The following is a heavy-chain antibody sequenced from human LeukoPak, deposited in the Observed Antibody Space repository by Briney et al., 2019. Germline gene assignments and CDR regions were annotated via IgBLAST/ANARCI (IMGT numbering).Heavy chain of an antibody. J-gene: IGHJ4*02. CDR2: ISGSGSTT. CDR3: AKGEIVGATSVDH. CDR1: GFTFSSYA. V-gene: IGHV3-23*01. D-gene: IGHD1-26*01. Sequence: GGSLRLSCAASGFTFSSYAMNWVRQAPGKGLEWVSVISGSGSTTDYADSVKGRFTISRDNSKNTLYLQMNSLRAEDTAVYYCAKGEIVGATSVDHWGQGTLVTVSS.